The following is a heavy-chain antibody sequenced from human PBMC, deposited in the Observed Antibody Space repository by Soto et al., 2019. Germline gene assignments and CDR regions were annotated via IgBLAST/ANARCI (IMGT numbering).Heavy chain of an antibody. CDR2: ISSSSSYI. D-gene: IGHD3-9*01. J-gene: IGHJ6*03. Sequence: EVQLVESGGGLVKPGGSLRLSCAASGFTFSSYSVNWVRQAPGKGLEWVSSISSSSSYIYYADSVKGRFTISRDNAKNSLYLQMNSLRAEDTAVYYCAREIRGYYDILTGYYYMDVWGKGTTVTVSS. CDR1: GFTFSSYS. V-gene: IGHV3-21*01. CDR3: AREIRGYYDILTGYYYMDV.